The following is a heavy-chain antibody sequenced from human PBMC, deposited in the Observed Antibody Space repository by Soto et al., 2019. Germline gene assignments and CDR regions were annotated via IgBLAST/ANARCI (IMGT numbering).Heavy chain of an antibody. CDR3: ASQRRDGYFGDY. CDR2: IKQDGSEK. CDR1: GFTFSTYW. Sequence: EVQVVESGGGLVQPGGSLRLSCVGSGFTFSTYWMTWVRQAPGKGLEWVANIKQDGSEKHYVDSVKGRFTISRDNHKNSLYLQMNSLRAEDTAVYYCASQRRDGYFGDYWGQGTLVTVYS. V-gene: IGHV3-7*01. J-gene: IGHJ4*02. D-gene: IGHD5-12*01.